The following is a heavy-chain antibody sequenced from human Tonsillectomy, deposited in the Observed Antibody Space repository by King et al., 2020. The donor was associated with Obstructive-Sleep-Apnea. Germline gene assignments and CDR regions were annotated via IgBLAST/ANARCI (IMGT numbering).Heavy chain of an antibody. V-gene: IGHV3-74*01. CDR1: GFTFNSYW. D-gene: IGHD4/OR15-4a*01. CDR2: VDSGGSIT. J-gene: IGHJ2*01. CDR3: ATRRGAGSPSGWYFDL. Sequence: VQLVESGGGLLQPGGSLRLSCAASGFTFNSYWMHWVRQVPGKGLVWVSRVDSGGSITNYADSVKGRFTISRDNTNNTLYLQMSSLRAEDTAVYYCATRRGAGSPSGWYFDLWGRGTLVTVSS.